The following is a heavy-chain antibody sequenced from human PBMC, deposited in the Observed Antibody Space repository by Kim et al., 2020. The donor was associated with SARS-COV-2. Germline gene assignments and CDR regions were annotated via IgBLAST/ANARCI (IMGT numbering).Heavy chain of an antibody. CDR3: ARGTRIAAAGTVALNY. CDR1: GGSFSGYY. J-gene: IGHJ4*01. CDR2: INHSGST. V-gene: IGHV4-34*01. Sequence: SETLSLTCAVYGGSFSGYYWSWIRQPPGKGLEWIGEINHSGSTNYNPSLKSRVTISVDTSKNQFSLKLSSVTAADTAVYYCARGTRIAAAGTVALNYWG. D-gene: IGHD6-13*01.